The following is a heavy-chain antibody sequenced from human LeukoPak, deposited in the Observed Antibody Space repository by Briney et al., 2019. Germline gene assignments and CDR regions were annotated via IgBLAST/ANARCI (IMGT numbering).Heavy chain of an antibody. D-gene: IGHD6-6*01. J-gene: IGHJ5*02. CDR1: GGSISSSSYY. Sequence: KPSETLSLTCTVSGGSISSSSYYWGWIRQPPGKGLEWIGSIYYSGSAYYNPSLKSRITMSVDTSKNQFSLRVSSVTAADTALYYCARHERGSSDWFDPWGQGTLVTVSS. CDR2: IYYSGSA. V-gene: IGHV4-39*01. CDR3: ARHERGSSDWFDP.